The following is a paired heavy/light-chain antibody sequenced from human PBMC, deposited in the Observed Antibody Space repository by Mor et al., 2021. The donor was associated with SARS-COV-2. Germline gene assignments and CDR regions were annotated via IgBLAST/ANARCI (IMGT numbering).Heavy chain of an antibody. Sequence: EVQLVESGGGLVQPGRSLRLSCTTSGFTFGDYALSWFRQAPGKGLEWVGFIKSKAYGETADYASSVKGRFTISRDDSKGIAYLQMNGLTTEDTAVYYCSRNLGGYQLLHMVAFAYWGQGALVTVSS. CDR2: IKSKAYGETA. CDR1: GFTFGDYA. V-gene: IGHV3-49*03. J-gene: IGHJ4*02. CDR3: SRNLGGYQLLHMVAFAY. D-gene: IGHD2-2*01.
Light chain of an antibody. V-gene: IGLV1-40*01. CDR2: GNT. J-gene: IGLJ2*01. CDR3: QSYDSRLRACI. Sequence: QSVLTQPPSVSEAPGQRVTISCFGSSFNIGAGYDVQWYQQLPGTAPKLLIYGNTDRPSGVPDRFSASKSGTSASLAITGLQAEDEADYYCQSYDSRLRACIFGGGTKLTVL. CDR1: SFNIGAGYD.